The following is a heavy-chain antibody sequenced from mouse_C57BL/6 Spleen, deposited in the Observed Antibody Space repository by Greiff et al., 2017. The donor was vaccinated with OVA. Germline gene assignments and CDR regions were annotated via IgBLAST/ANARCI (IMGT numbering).Heavy chain of an antibody. D-gene: IGHD1-2*01. J-gene: IGHJ3*01. CDR3: ARRANRTGFAY. Sequence: QVTLKESGPGILQSSQTLSLTCSFSGFSLSTSGMGVSWIRQPSGKGLEWLAHIYWDDDKRYNPSLKSRLTISKDTSRNQVFLKITSVDTADTATYYCARRANRTGFAYWGQGTLVTVSA. CDR1: GFSLSTSGMG. V-gene: IGHV8-12*01. CDR2: IYWDDDK.